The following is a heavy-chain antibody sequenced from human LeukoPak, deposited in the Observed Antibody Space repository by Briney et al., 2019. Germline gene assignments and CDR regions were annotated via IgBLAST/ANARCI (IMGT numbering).Heavy chain of an antibody. CDR2: IDYSGGT. CDR3: ARGPSITIFGVVMYTWFDP. V-gene: IGHV4-39*07. CDR1: GGSISTNTYY. D-gene: IGHD3-3*01. J-gene: IGHJ5*02. Sequence: PSETLSLTCIVSGGSISTNTYYWGWIRQPPGKGLEWIGSIDYSGGTYFSPSLRSRVTLSVDTSKNQFSLNLISVTAADTAVYYCARGPSITIFGVVMYTWFDPWGQGTPVSVSS.